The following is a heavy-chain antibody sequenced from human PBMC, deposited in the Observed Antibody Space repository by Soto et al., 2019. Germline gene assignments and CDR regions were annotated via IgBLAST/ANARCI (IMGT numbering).Heavy chain of an antibody. V-gene: IGHV3-30*03. J-gene: IGHJ6*02. Sequence: QLQLVESGGGVGQPGKSLRLSCAASGFSISSYGFHWVRQAPGKGLEWVAVISYDARNEYYIDSVKGRYTISRDNSKKAVFVHINTLIDNDTAVYYCARESDRRRGDSYYDMDVWCQGATVTVS. CDR3: ARESDRRRGDSYYDMDV. D-gene: IGHD5-12*01. CDR2: ISYDARNE. CDR1: GFSISSYG.